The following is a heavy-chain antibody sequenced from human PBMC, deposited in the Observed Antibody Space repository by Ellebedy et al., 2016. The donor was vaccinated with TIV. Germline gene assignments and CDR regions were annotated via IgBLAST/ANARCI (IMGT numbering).Heavy chain of an antibody. J-gene: IGHJ4*02. D-gene: IGHD5-24*01. CDR2: INPNSGAT. CDR3: ARARDGFSTVFDY. CDR1: GYTFTGYY. V-gene: IGHV1-2*02. Sequence: ASVKVSCKASGYTFTGYYMHWVRQAPGQGLEWMGWINPNSGATKYAQTFQGRVTMTRDASITTAYMELSRLRSDDTAVYYCARARDGFSTVFDYWGQGTLVTVSS.